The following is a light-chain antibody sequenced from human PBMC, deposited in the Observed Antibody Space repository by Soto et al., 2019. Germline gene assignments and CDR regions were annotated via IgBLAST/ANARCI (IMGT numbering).Light chain of an antibody. CDR2: RAS. CDR1: QDIGTW. Sequence: DIQMTQSPSTLSASVGDRVTITCRASQDIGTWLAWYQQKPEKAPKVLIYRASHLESGVPSRFSASGSGTEFSLTINNLQADDFATYYCQQYHIYSWTFGQGTKVDIK. J-gene: IGKJ1*01. CDR3: QQYHIYSWT. V-gene: IGKV1-5*03.